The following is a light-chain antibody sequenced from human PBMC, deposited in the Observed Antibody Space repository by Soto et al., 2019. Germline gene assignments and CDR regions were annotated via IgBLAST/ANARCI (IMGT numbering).Light chain of an antibody. CDR1: QSISSSF. Sequence: EIVLTQSPCTLSFSPVERSALSCMASQSISSSFLAWYQHKPGQAPRLLIHGASSRATGIPDRFSGSGSGTDFTLTISRLDPEDFAVYYCQLYGSSLVTFGQGTKVDIK. CDR2: GAS. CDR3: QLYGSSLVT. V-gene: IGKV3-20*01. J-gene: IGKJ2*01.